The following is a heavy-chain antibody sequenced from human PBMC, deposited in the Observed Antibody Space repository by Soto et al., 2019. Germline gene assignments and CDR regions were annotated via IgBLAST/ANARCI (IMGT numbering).Heavy chain of an antibody. CDR2: LNDSGGT. Sequence: QVQLQQWGAGLLKPSETLSLTCAVYGGSFSGYYWSWIRQPPGKGLEWIGELNDSGGTNYNASLKRRVTISGDTSKNQFSLKLSFVTAAYTAMYYCARARGGVQDWGPGTLVTVSS. CDR3: ARARGGVQD. D-gene: IGHD3-10*01. CDR1: GGSFSGYY. J-gene: IGHJ1*01. V-gene: IGHV4-34*01.